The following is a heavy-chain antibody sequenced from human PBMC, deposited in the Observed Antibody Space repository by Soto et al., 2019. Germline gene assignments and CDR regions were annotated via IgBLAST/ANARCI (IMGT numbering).Heavy chain of an antibody. Sequence: ASVKVSCKASGYTFISYAMNWVRQAPGQRLEWMGWINAGNGNTKYSQKFQGRVTITRDTSASTAYMELSSLRPEDTAVYYCARFTTVTLRAFDIWGQGTMVTVSS. CDR3: ARFTTVTLRAFDI. V-gene: IGHV1-3*01. J-gene: IGHJ3*02. CDR2: INAGNGNT. D-gene: IGHD4-17*01. CDR1: GYTFISYA.